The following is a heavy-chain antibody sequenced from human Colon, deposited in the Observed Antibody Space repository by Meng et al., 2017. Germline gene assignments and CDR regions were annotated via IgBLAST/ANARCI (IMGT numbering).Heavy chain of an antibody. D-gene: IGHD3-22*01. CDR1: GASISSEAFY. Sequence: QAQLQESGPGPVKPSQTLSLTCTVSGASISSEAFYWGWIRQHPGKGLEWIGYMHYSGIANYNPSLNSRIAISVDTSKNHFSLKLSSVTAADTAVYYCARYRYDSSSYSNFFDPWGQGTLVTVSS. J-gene: IGHJ5*02. V-gene: IGHV4-31*03. CDR2: MHYSGIA. CDR3: ARYRYDSSSYSNFFDP.